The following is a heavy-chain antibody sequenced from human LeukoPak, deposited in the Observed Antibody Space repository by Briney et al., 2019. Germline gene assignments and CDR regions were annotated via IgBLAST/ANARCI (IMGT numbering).Heavy chain of an antibody. CDR2: IYSGGST. Sequence: GGSLRLSCAASGFTVSSNYMSWVRQAPGKGLEWVAGIYSGGSTYYADSVKGRFTISRDNSKNTLYLQMHSLRAEDTAVYYCARPPNNPPPFTDSGSYYFDYWGQGTLVTVSS. D-gene: IGHD1-26*01. CDR3: ARPPNNPPPFTDSGSYYFDY. V-gene: IGHV3-66*04. CDR1: GFTVSSNY. J-gene: IGHJ4*02.